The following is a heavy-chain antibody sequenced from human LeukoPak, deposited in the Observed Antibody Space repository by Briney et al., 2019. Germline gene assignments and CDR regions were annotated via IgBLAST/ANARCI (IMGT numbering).Heavy chain of an antibody. D-gene: IGHD6-13*01. CDR1: EFTFSSYA. J-gene: IGHJ1*01. Sequence: PGGSLRLSCAASEFTFSSYAMSWVRQAPGKGLEWVSAISGSGGSTYYADSVKGRFTISRDNSKNTLYLQMNSLRAEDTAVYYCAKGPEEESSSWSHGLSSAEYFQHWGQGTLVTVSS. V-gene: IGHV3-23*01. CDR3: AKGPEEESSSWSHGLSSAEYFQH. CDR2: ISGSGGST.